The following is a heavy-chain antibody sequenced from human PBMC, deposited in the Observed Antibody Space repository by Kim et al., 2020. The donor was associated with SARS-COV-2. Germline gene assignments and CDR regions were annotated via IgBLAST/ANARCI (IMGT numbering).Heavy chain of an antibody. Sequence: SETLSLTCAVYGGSFSGYYWSWIRQPPGKGLEWIGEINHSGSTNYNPSLKSRVTISVDTSKNQFSLKLSSVTAADTAVYYCARGPYYYDSSDTWFDPWGQGTLVTVSS. D-gene: IGHD3-22*01. CDR1: GGSFSGYY. CDR2: INHSGST. V-gene: IGHV4-34*01. CDR3: ARGPYYYDSSDTWFDP. J-gene: IGHJ5*02.